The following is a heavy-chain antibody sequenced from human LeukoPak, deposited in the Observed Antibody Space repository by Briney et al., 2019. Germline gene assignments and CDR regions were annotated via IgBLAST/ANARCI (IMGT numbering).Heavy chain of an antibody. V-gene: IGHV1-2*02. CDR3: ARDRSPAPGRSYGRGHFDY. CDR2: INPNSGGT. D-gene: IGHD5-18*01. CDR1: GYTFTGYY. Sequence: ASVKVSCKPSGYTFTGYYLHWVRQAPGQGLEWMGWINPNSGGTNYAQKFQGRVTMTRDTSISTAYMELSRLRSDDTAVYYCARDRSPAPGRSYGRGHFDYWGQGTLVTVSS. J-gene: IGHJ4*02.